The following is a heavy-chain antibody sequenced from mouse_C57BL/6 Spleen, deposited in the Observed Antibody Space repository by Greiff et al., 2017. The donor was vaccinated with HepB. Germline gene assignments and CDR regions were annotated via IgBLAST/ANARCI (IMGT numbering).Heavy chain of an antibody. J-gene: IGHJ4*01. V-gene: IGHV2-9-1*01. CDR1: GFSLTSYA. D-gene: IGHD1-1*01. CDR3: ARTHYYGSSNYAMDY. Sequence: VKLMESGPGLVAPSQSLSITCTVSGFSLTSYAISWVRQPPGKGLEWLGVIWTGGGTNYNSALKSRLSISKDNSKSQVFLKMNSLQTDDTARYYCARTHYYGSSNYAMDYWGQGTSVTVSS. CDR2: IWTGGGT.